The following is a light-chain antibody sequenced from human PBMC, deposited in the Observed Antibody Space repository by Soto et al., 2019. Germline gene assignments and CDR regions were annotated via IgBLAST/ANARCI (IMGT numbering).Light chain of an antibody. CDR1: QSLVHSDGNTH. V-gene: IGKV2-30*02. Sequence: DVVMTQSPLSLPVTLGQPASISCRSTQSLVHSDGNTHLNWFQQRPGQSPRRLICKVSNRDSGVPDRFSGSASGTDFTLKISRVEAEYVGVYYCIQGTHWPYTFGQGTKLEI. J-gene: IGKJ2*01. CDR3: IQGTHWPYT. CDR2: KVS.